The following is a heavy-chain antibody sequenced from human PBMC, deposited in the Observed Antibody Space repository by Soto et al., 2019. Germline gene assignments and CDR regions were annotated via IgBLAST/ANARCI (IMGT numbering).Heavy chain of an antibody. CDR2: INHSGST. V-gene: IGHV4-34*01. Sequence: SETLSLTCAVYGGSFSGYYWSWIRQPPGKGLEWIGEINHSGSTNYNPSHKSRVTISVDTSKNQFSLKLSSVTAADTAVYYCASLTNCSGGSCHDYWGQGTLVTVSS. D-gene: IGHD2-15*01. J-gene: IGHJ4*02. CDR1: GGSFSGYY. CDR3: ASLTNCSGGSCHDY.